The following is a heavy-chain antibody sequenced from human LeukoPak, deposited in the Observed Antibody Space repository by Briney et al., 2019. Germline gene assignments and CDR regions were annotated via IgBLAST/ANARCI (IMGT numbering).Heavy chain of an antibody. J-gene: IGHJ4*02. CDR1: GGSINRYY. CDR2: IHDTGST. V-gene: IGHV4-59*01. Sequence: KPSETLSLTCTVSGGSINRYYWIWIRQPPGKGLEWIGYIHDTGSTKNNPSLRSRVTISVDPSKNQVSLKMRFVTAADTAVYSCGRSGYYDSSIDYWGQGTLVTVSS. CDR3: GRSGYYDSSIDY. D-gene: IGHD3-22*01.